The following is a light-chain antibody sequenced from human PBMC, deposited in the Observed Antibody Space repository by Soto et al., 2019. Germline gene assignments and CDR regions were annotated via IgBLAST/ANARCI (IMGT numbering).Light chain of an antibody. J-gene: IGLJ2*01. V-gene: IGLV2-14*01. CDR1: SSDVGGYNY. CDR2: DVS. Sequence: QSALTQPASVSGSPGQSITISCTGTSSDVGGYNYVSWYKQHPGKAPKLMIFDVSNRPSGVSNRFSGSKSGNTASLTISGLQAEDEADYYCSSYTSSSPVVFGGGTKLTVL. CDR3: SSYTSSSPVV.